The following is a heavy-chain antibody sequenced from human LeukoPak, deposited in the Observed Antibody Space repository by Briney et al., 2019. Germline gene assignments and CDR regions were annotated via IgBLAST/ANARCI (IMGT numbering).Heavy chain of an antibody. CDR3: ARVNTFWSGYYRGAGDYFDY. CDR1: GGSISSYY. V-gene: IGHV4-4*07. Sequence: SSETLSLTCTVSGGSISSYYWSWIRQPAGKGLEWIGRIYTSGSTNYNPSLKSRVTMSVDTSKNQFSLKLSSVTAPDTAVYYFARVNTFWSGYYRGAGDYFDYWGQGTLVTVSS. J-gene: IGHJ4*02. CDR2: IYTSGST. D-gene: IGHD3-3*01.